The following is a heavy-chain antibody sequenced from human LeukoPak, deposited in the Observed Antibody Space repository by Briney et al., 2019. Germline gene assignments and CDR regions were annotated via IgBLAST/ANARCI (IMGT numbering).Heavy chain of an antibody. Sequence: PSQTLSLTCTVSGGSISSGDYYWSWIRQPPGKGLEWIGYIYYSGSTYYNPSLKSRVTISVDTSKNQFSLKLSSVTAADTAVYYCARYYDYMIVGAFDIWGQGTMVTVSS. CDR2: IYYSGST. CDR3: ARYYDYMIVGAFDI. J-gene: IGHJ3*02. D-gene: IGHD5-12*01. V-gene: IGHV4-30-4*01. CDR1: GGSISSGDYY.